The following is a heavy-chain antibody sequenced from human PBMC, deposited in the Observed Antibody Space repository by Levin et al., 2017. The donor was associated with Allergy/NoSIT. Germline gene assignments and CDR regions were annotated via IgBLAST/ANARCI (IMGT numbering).Heavy chain of an antibody. CDR1: GFTFSSFG. Sequence: GGSLRLSCAASGFTFSSFGIHWVRQAPGKGLEWVALIWYDGSNNYYADSVKGRFTISRDNPKNTLYLQVNSLRAEDTAVYDCARGAADGTYHYYYYMDVWGKGTTVTVSS. CDR3: ARGAADGTYHYYYYMDV. CDR2: IWYDGSNN. D-gene: IGHD6-13*01. V-gene: IGHV3-33*01. J-gene: IGHJ6*03.